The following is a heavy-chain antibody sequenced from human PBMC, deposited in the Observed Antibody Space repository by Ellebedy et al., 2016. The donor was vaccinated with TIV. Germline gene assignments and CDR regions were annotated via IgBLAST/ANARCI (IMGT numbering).Heavy chain of an antibody. J-gene: IGHJ5*01. Sequence: GGSLRLXXEASGFSFSNYCMSWVRQAPGKGLEWVANMNQDGSEKFYVDSVNGRFTISRDNAKNSLYLHLSSLRPEDTAVYYCARLNWGRFAFDFWGQGTLVTVSS. CDR3: ARLNWGRFAFDF. V-gene: IGHV3-7*01. D-gene: IGHD7-27*01. CDR2: MNQDGSEK. CDR1: GFSFSNYC.